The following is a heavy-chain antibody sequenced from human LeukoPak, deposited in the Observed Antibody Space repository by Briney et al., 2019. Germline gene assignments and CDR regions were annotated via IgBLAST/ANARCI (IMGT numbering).Heavy chain of an antibody. J-gene: IGHJ3*02. CDR1: GYTFTGYY. V-gene: IGHV1-2*02. Sequence: ASVKVSCKASGYTFTGYYMHWVRQAPGQGLEWMGWINPNSGGTNYEQNFQGRVTMTRDTSISTAYMELCRLRSDDTAVYYCARGAYGSGWEAFDIWGQGTMVTVSS. CDR3: ARGAYGSGWEAFDI. CDR2: INPNSGGT. D-gene: IGHD3-10*01.